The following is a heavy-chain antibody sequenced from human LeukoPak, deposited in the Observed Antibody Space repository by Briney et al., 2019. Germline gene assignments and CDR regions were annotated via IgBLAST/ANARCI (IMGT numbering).Heavy chain of an antibody. CDR2: INPSGGST. V-gene: IGHV1-46*01. D-gene: IGHD3-10*01. Sequence: ASVKVSCKASGYTFTSYYMHWVRQAPGQGLEWMGIINPSGGSTSYAQKFQGRVTMTRDMSTSTAYMELRSLRSDDTAVYYCARVEFFSRSYGSGSYYQSIWGQGTLVTVSS. J-gene: IGHJ4*02. CDR1: GYTFTSYY. CDR3: ARVEFFSRSYGSGSYYQSI.